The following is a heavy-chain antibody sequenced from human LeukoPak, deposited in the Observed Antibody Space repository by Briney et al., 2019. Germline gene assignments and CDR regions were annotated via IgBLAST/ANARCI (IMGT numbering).Heavy chain of an antibody. CDR2: ISADGGSR. Sequence: GGSLRLPCAASGFTFSSYAMSWVRQAPGKGLGWVSGISADGGSRYYADSVKGRFTISRDDSKNTLYLQMSSLRDEDTAVYYCAKGLGYSRDGIDYWGQGTLVTVS. CDR1: GFTFSSYA. V-gene: IGHV3-23*01. D-gene: IGHD5-18*01. J-gene: IGHJ4*02. CDR3: AKGLGYSRDGIDY.